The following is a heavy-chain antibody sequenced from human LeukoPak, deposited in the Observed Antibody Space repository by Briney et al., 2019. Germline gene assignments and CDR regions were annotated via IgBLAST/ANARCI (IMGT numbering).Heavy chain of an antibody. CDR1: GFTFSNYA. Sequence: GGPLRLSCAASGFTFSNYAMTWVRQAPGKGLEWVSGVSSAGITTYYADSVKGRFTISRDNSKNTVYLQMSIVRAEDTAVYYCAKDVGALPVACFDYWGQGIPVTVSS. CDR2: VSSAGITT. J-gene: IGHJ4*02. D-gene: IGHD6-19*01. V-gene: IGHV3-23*01. CDR3: AKDVGALPVACFDY.